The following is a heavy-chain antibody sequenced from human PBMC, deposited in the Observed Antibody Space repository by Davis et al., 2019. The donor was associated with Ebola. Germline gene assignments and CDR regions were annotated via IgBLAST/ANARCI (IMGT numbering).Heavy chain of an antibody. V-gene: IGHV3-48*03. CDR2: ISSSGSII. CDR1: GFTFSSYE. J-gene: IGHJ4*02. Sequence: PGGSLRLSCAASGFTFSSYEMNWVRQAPGKGLEWVSYISSSGSIIYYAASVKGRFTISRDSAKNSLYLQMNSLRAEDTAVYYCARGGYVDYWGQGTLVTVSS. CDR3: ARGGYVDY.